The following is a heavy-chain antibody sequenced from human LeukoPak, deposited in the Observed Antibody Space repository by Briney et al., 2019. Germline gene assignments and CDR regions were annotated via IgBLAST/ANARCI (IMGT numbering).Heavy chain of an antibody. CDR3: ARGSSIAAADY. CDR2: IYTSGGT. D-gene: IGHD6-13*01. Sequence: SETLSLTCTVSGGSISSYYWSWIRQPAGKGLEWIGRIYTSGGTNYNPSLKSRVTMSVDTSKNHFSLKLSSVTAADTAVYYCARGSSIAAADYWGQGTLVTVSS. J-gene: IGHJ4*02. CDR1: GGSISSYY. V-gene: IGHV4-4*07.